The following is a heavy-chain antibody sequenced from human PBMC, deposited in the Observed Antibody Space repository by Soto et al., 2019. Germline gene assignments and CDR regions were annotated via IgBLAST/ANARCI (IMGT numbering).Heavy chain of an antibody. V-gene: IGHV4-39*01. D-gene: IGHD3-3*01. CDR1: GGSISSSSYY. CDR3: ARTNAPYDFWSGYDY. J-gene: IGHJ4*02. Sequence: QLQLQESGPGLVKPSETLSLTCTVSGGSISSSSYYWGWIRQPPGKGLEWIGSIYYSGSTYYNPSLKSRVTISVDTSKNQVSLKLSSVTAADTAVYYCARTNAPYDFWSGYDYWGQGTLVTVSS. CDR2: IYYSGST.